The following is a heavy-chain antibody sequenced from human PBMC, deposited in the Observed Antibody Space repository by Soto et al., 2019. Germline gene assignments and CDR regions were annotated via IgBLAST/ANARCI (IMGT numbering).Heavy chain of an antibody. V-gene: IGHV1-2*02. CDR2: INPDSGGT. J-gene: IGHJ6*02. D-gene: IGHD3-10*01. CDR3: ARGDGSGSYYYYYYGMDV. CDR1: GYTFTGYY. Sequence: ASVKVSCKASGYTFTGYYMHWVRRAPGQGLEWMGWINPDSGGTNYAQKFQGRVTMTRDTSISTAYMELSRLRSDDTAVYYCARGDGSGSYYYYYYGMDVWGQGTTVTVSS.